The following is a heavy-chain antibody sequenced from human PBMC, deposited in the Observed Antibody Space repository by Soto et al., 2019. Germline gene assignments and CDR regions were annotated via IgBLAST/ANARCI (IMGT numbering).Heavy chain of an antibody. D-gene: IGHD2-2*02. Sequence: PGGSLRLSCAASGFTFSSYAMHWVRQAPGKGLEWVSSISSSRSYIYYADSVKGRFTVSRDNAKNSLYLQMNSLRSEDTAVYYCAMEYCSSTSCYRDYWGQGTLVTVSS. V-gene: IGHV3-21*04. J-gene: IGHJ4*02. CDR2: ISSSRSYI. CDR1: GFTFSSYA. CDR3: AMEYCSSTSCYRDY.